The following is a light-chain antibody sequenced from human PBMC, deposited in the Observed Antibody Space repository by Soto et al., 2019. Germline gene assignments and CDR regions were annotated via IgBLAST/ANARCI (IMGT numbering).Light chain of an antibody. CDR3: QQMKT. CDR2: AAS. CDR1: QSISIY. V-gene: IGKV1-39*01. J-gene: IGKJ1*01. Sequence: DIQMTQSPSSLSASVGDRVTITCRASQSISIYLNWYQQKPGKAPKLLIYAASSLQSGVPSRFSGSGSGTDFTLTISSLQPEDFATYYCQQMKTFGQGTKVEIK.